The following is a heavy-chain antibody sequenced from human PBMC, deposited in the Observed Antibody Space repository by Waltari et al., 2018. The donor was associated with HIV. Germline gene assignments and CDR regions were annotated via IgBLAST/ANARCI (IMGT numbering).Heavy chain of an antibody. Sequence: QVQLVQSGSALKKPGASVKVSCKASGYTLINYAMNWVRQPPVQGLEWMGWINTNTGNPTYAQGFTGRFVFSLDTSFSTAYLQISSLKTEDTAVYYCARAREWELLYPIDYWGQGTLVTVS. CDR1: GYTLINYA. D-gene: IGHD1-26*01. CDR3: ARAREWELLYPIDY. J-gene: IGHJ4*02. CDR2: INTNTGNP. V-gene: IGHV7-4-1*02.